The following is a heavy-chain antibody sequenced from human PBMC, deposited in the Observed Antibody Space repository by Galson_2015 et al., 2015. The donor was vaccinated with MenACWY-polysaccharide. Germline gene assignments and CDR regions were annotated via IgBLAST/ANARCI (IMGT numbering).Heavy chain of an antibody. D-gene: IGHD6-13*01. CDR3: ARNPSRLDIAAASN. J-gene: IGHJ4*02. V-gene: IGHV3-30*10. CDR2: K. Sequence: KHYIDAVKGRFSISRDNSKNTLYLQMNTLRPEDTAVYYCARNPSRLDIAAASNWGQGALVTVSS.